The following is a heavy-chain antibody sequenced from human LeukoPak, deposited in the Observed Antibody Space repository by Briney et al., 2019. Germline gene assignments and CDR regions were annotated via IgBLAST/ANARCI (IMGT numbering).Heavy chain of an antibody. CDR2: ISNDGSNK. D-gene: IGHD1-14*01. V-gene: IGHV3-30*03. CDR3: ARETPEYD. CDR1: GFTFSNYG. Sequence: GGSLRLSCTASGFTFSNYGMHWVRQAPGKGLEWVAVISNDGSNKYYADSVKGRFTISRDNAKNSLYLQMNSLRDEDTAVYYCARETPEYDWGQGTLVTVSS. J-gene: IGHJ4*02.